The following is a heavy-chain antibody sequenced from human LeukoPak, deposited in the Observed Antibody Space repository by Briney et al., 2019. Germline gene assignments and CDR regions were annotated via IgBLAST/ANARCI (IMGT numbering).Heavy chain of an antibody. V-gene: IGHV3-66*01. CDR1: GFTVSSNY. D-gene: IGHD3-22*01. Sequence: PGGSLRLSCAASGFTVSSNYMHWVRQAPGKGLEWVSVIYSGGRTYYAESVKGRFTISRDSSTNTLFLQMNSLRAEDTAIYYCARDLVVAGLAPWGQGTLVLVSS. CDR3: ARDLVVAGLAP. J-gene: IGHJ5*02. CDR2: IYSGGRT.